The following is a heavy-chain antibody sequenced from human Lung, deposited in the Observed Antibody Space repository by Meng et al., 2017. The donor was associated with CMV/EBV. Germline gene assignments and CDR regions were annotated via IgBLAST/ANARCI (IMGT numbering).Heavy chain of an antibody. J-gene: IGHJ4*02. CDR3: ARGGKDIVVVPAPIDY. CDR2: INHSGST. D-gene: IGHD2-2*01. V-gene: IGHV4-61*01. Sequence: SETLSLXXTVSGGSVSSGSYYWSWIRQPPGKGLEWIGEINHSGSTNYNPSLKSRVTISVDTSKNQFSLKLSSVTAADTAVYYCARGGKDIVVVPAPIDYWGQGXLVTVSS. CDR1: GGSVSSGSYY.